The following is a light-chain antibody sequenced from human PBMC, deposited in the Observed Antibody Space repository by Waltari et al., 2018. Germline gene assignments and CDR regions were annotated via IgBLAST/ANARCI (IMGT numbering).Light chain of an antibody. Sequence: QSALTQPASVSGSPGQSITISCTGTSSDVGSYNLVSWYQQHPGKAPKLMIYEVSKRPSGVSNRFSGSKSGNTASLTISGLQAEDETDYYCCSARVFGGGTKLTVL. J-gene: IGLJ3*02. CDR2: EVS. V-gene: IGLV2-23*02. CDR1: SSDVGSYNL. CDR3: CSARV.